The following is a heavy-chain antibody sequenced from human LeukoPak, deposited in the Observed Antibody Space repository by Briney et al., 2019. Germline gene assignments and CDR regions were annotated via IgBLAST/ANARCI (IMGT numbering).Heavy chain of an antibody. V-gene: IGHV3-23*01. CDR2: ISGSGGST. CDR3: AKSGSTTDDYFDY. CDR1: GFTFSSYA. J-gene: IGHJ4*02. Sequence: GGSLRLSCAASGFTFSSYAMSWVRQAPGKGLEWVLVISGSGGSTYYADSVKGRFTISRDNSKNTLYLQMNSLRAEDTAVYYCAKSGSTTDDYFDYWGQGTLVTVSS. D-gene: IGHD1-26*01.